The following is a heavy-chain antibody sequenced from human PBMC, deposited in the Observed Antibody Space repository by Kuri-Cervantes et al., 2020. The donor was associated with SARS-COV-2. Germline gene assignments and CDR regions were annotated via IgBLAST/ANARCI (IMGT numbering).Heavy chain of an antibody. D-gene: IGHD4-23*01. J-gene: IGHJ6*02. CDR1: GFTFSSYG. Sequence: GESLKISCAASGFTFSSYGMHWVRQAPGKGLDWVALIWYDGSNKYYGDSVKGRFTISRDNSKNTLYLQMNGLRAEDTAVYYCAKERLKRSLTYGWEVTREYYYGMDVWGQGTTVTVSS. CDR2: IWYDGSNK. CDR3: AKERLKRSLTYGWEVTREYYYGMDV. V-gene: IGHV3-33*06.